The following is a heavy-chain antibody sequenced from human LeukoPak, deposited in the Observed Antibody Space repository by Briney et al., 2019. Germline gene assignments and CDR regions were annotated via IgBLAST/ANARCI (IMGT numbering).Heavy chain of an antibody. CDR3: ARAEGSSGYDLNFDY. Sequence: SETLSLTCTVSGGSISSYYWSWIRQPPGKGLEWIGYIYYSGSTYYNPSLKSRVTISVDRSKNQFSLKLSSVTAADTAVYYCARAEGSSGYDLNFDYWGQGTLVTVSS. J-gene: IGHJ4*02. V-gene: IGHV4-59*12. CDR2: IYYSGST. CDR1: GGSISSYY. D-gene: IGHD5-12*01.